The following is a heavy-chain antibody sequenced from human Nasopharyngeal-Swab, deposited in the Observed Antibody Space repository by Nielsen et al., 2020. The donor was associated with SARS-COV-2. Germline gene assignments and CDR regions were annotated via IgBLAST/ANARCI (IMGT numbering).Heavy chain of an antibody. Sequence: SETLSLTCAVYGGSFSGYYWSWIRQPPGKGLEWIGEINHSGSTNYNPSLKSRVTISVDTSKNQFSLKLSSVTAADTAVYYCAGLYSGYDFLRRFDPWGQGTLVTVSS. CDR2: INHSGST. V-gene: IGHV4-34*01. D-gene: IGHD5-12*01. J-gene: IGHJ5*02. CDR1: GGSFSGYY. CDR3: AGLYSGYDFLRRFDP.